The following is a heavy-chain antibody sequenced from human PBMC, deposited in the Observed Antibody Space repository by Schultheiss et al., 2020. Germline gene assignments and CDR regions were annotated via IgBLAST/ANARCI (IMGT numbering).Heavy chain of an antibody. V-gene: IGHV3-23*01. Sequence: GGSLRLSCAASGFTFSSYAMSWVRQAPGKGLEWVSAISGSGGSTYYADSVKGRFTISRDNSKNTLYLQMNSLRAEDTAVYYCAKVLGGDYGSGRAFDYWGQGTLVTVSS. J-gene: IGHJ4*02. CDR2: ISGSGGST. CDR1: GFTFSSYA. D-gene: IGHD3-10*01. CDR3: AKVLGGDYGSGRAFDY.